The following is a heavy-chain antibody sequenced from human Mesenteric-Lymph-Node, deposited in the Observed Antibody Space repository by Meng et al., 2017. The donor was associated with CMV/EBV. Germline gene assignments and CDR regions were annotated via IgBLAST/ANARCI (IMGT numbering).Heavy chain of an antibody. CDR1: GFTFDDYA. D-gene: IGHD6-13*01. CDR2: VSSGSTYI. V-gene: IGHV3-21*01. CDR3: ARDKWIAAAGDDYYYYYYGMDV. Sequence: GGSLRLSCAASGFTFDDYAMHWVRQAPGKGLEWVSSVSSGSTYIYYADSVKGRFTISRDNAKNSLYLQMNSLRAEDTAVYYCARDKWIAAAGDDYYYYYYGMDVWGQGTTVTVSS. J-gene: IGHJ6*02.